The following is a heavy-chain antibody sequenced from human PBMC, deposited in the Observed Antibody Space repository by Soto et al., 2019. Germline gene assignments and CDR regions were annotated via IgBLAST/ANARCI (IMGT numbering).Heavy chain of an antibody. Sequence: PGGSLRLSCAASGFTFSSYAMSWVRQAPGKGLEWVSAISGSGGSTYYADSVKGRFTISRDNSKNTLYLQMNSLRAEDTAVYYCAKAPSLYYDILTGYPYYYWGQGTLVTVSS. CDR1: GFTFSSYA. V-gene: IGHV3-23*01. CDR3: AKAPSLYYDILTGYPYYY. CDR2: ISGSGGST. J-gene: IGHJ4*02. D-gene: IGHD3-9*01.